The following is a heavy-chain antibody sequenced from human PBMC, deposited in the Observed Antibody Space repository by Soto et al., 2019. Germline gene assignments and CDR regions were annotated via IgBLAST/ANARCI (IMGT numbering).Heavy chain of an antibody. CDR3: ANYCRSTSCFSGGLEH. D-gene: IGHD2-2*01. CDR1: GFTFSSYG. Sequence: QVQLVESGGGVVQPGRSLRLSCAASGFTFSSYGMHWVRQAPGKGLEWVAVISDDGSNKYYADSVKGRFTISRDNSKNTLYLQMNSLRAEDTAVYHCANYCRSTSCFSGGLEHWGQGTLVTVSS. V-gene: IGHV3-30*18. CDR2: ISDDGSNK. J-gene: IGHJ5*02.